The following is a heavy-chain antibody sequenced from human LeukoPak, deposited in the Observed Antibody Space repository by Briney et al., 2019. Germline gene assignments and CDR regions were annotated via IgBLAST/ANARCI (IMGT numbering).Heavy chain of an antibody. J-gene: IGHJ6*03. CDR1: GFTFDDYG. V-gene: IGHV3-20*04. Sequence: GGSLRLSCAASGFTFDDYGVSWVRQAPGKGLEWVSGINWNGGSTGYADSVKGRFTISRDNAKNSLYLQMNSLRAEDTALYYCARDYYYYYMDVWGKGTTVTVSS. CDR3: ARDYYYYYMDV. CDR2: INWNGGST.